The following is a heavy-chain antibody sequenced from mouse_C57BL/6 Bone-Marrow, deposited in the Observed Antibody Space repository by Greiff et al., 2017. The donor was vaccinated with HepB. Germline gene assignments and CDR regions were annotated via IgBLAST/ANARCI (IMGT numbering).Heavy chain of an antibody. CDR2: INPNNGGN. CDR3: ARGCPLFAD. V-gene: IGHV1-22*01. Sequence: EVQLQQSGPELVKPGASVKMSCKASGYTFTDYNMHWVKQSHGKSLEWIGYINPNNGGNSYNQKFTGTATLTVNKSSSTAYMELRSLTSEDSAVYYCARGCPLFADWGQGTLVTVSA. J-gene: IGHJ3*01. D-gene: IGHD3-3*01. CDR1: GYTFTDYN.